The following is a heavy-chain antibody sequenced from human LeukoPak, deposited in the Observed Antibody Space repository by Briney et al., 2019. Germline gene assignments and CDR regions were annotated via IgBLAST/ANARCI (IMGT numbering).Heavy chain of an antibody. D-gene: IGHD2-2*01. CDR1: GFTFSSYG. Sequence: PGRSQRLSCAASGFTFSSYGMHWVRQAPGKGLEWVAVIWDDGSNKYYADSVKGRFTISRDNSKNTLYLQMNSLRAGDTAVYYCARAEVPAAIKSGAFDIWGQGTMVTVSS. V-gene: IGHV3-33*01. CDR3: ARAEVPAAIKSGAFDI. CDR2: IWDDGSNK. J-gene: IGHJ3*02.